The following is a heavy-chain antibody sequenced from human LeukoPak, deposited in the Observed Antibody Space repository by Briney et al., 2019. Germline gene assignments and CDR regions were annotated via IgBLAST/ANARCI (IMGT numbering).Heavy chain of an antibody. CDR1: GGSISSYY. CDR2: IYYSGSA. D-gene: IGHD3-16*02. J-gene: IGHJ4*02. Sequence: SETLSLTCTVSGGSISSYYWSCIRQPPGKGLEWIGYIYYSGSANYNPSLKSRVTISVDTSKNQFSLKLSSVTAADTAVYYCARARYFDYWGQGTLVTVSS. V-gene: IGHV4-59*01. CDR3: ARARYFDY.